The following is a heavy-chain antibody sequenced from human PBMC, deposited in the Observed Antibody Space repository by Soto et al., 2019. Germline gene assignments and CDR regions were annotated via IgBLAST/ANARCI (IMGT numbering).Heavy chain of an antibody. CDR3: ARYNSYAVDY. J-gene: IGHJ4*02. CDR2: IHYSGTT. D-gene: IGHD2-2*01. CDR1: GTSISSYY. V-gene: IGHV4-59*01. Sequence: PSETLSLTCTVSGTSISSYYWSWIRQPPGKGLEWIANIHYSGTTNYNPSLASRVTLSVDTSKNQFSLKMTSVTAADRAMYFCARYNSYAVDYWGRGTLVTVSS.